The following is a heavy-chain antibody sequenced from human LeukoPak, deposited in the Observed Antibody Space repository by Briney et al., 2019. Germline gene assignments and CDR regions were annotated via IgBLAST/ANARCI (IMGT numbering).Heavy chain of an antibody. V-gene: IGHV3-48*01. D-gene: IGHD2-15*01. Sequence: PGGSLRLSCAASGFTFSSYSMNWVRQAPGKGLEWVSYISSSSSTIYYADSVKGRFTISRDNAKNSLYLQMNSLRAEDTAVYYCARPRGPRVSALFDYWGQGTLVTVSS. CDR3: ARPRGPRVSALFDY. J-gene: IGHJ4*02. CDR1: GFTFSSYS. CDR2: ISSSSSTI.